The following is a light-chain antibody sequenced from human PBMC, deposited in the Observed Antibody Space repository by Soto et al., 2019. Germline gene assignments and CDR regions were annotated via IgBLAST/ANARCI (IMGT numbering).Light chain of an antibody. J-gene: IGKJ2*01. CDR2: GAS. CDR1: QSVSSN. V-gene: IGKV3-15*01. Sequence: EIVMTQSPATLSVSPGERATLSCRASQSVSSNLACYQQKPGQAPRLLIYGASTRATGIPARFSGSGSGTEFTLTISSLQSEDFAVYSCQQYNNWPPYTFGQGTKLEIK. CDR3: QQYNNWPPYT.